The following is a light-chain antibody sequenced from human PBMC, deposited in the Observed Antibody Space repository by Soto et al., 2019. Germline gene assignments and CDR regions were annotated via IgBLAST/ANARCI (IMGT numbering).Light chain of an antibody. CDR2: GVN. V-gene: IGLV2-23*02. CDR1: SSNIGVYNL. Sequence: QSVLTQPASVSGSPGQSITISCTGTSSNIGVYNLVSWYQQHPGKAPKLMIYGVNKRPSGVSNRFSGSKSGDTASLTISGLQAEDEADYFCCSYAGSSTYVFGTGTKVTVL. CDR3: CSYAGSSTYV. J-gene: IGLJ1*01.